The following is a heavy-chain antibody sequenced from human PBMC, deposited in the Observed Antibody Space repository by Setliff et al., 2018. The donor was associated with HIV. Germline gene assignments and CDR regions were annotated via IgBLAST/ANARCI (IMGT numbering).Heavy chain of an antibody. CDR1: GYTFTSYY. J-gene: IGHJ1*01. CDR2: INPSSGST. D-gene: IGHD6-6*01. V-gene: IGHV1-46*01. Sequence: ASVKVSCKASGYTFTSYYMHWVRQAPGQGLEWTGIINPSSGSTTYAQKFQGRVTMTRDTSTSTVNMELSSLRSEDTAVYYCARDPAPSSSASYFQHWGQGTPVTVSS. CDR3: ARDPAPSSSASYFQH.